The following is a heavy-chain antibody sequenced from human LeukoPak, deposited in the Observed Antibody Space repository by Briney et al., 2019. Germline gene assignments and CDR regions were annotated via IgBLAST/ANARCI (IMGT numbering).Heavy chain of an antibody. Sequence: PSENLSLTCAVSGYSISSGYYWGRIRRPPGKWLERIGPIYRSGSTYYNPPLKSRVTISVDTSKNQFSLKLISVTAADTAVYYCANLLLYGDYFDYWGQGTLVTVSS. CDR1: GYSISSGYY. D-gene: IGHD4-17*01. CDR2: IYRSGST. V-gene: IGHV4-38-2*01. CDR3: ANLLLYGDYFDY. J-gene: IGHJ4*02.